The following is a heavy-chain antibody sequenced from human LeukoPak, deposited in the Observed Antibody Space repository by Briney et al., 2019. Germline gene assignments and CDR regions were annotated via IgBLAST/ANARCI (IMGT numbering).Heavy chain of an antibody. V-gene: IGHV3-23*01. Sequence: GGSLRLSCAASGFTFSSYGMSWVRQAPGKGLGWVSAISGSGGSTYYADSVKGRFTVSRDNSKNTLYLQMNSLRADDTAIYYCARDLGWLHYADWGQGTLVTVSS. J-gene: IGHJ4*02. CDR1: GFTFSSYG. CDR3: ARDLGWLHYAD. CDR2: ISGSGGST. D-gene: IGHD5-12*01.